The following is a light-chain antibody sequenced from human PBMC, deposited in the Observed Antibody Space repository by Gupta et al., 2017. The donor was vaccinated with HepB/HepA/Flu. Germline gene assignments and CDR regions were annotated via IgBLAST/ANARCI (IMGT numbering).Light chain of an antibody. CDR2: LGS. J-gene: IGKJ4*01. CDR1: QSLLHSNGYNY. Sequence: DIVMTQSPLSLPVTPGEPASISCRSSQSLLHSNGYNYLDWYLQKPGQSPQLLIYLGSNRASGVPDRFSGSGSGTDFTLKISRVEAEDVGVYYCMQALRTLTFGGGTKMEIK. CDR3: MQALRTLT. V-gene: IGKV2-28*01.